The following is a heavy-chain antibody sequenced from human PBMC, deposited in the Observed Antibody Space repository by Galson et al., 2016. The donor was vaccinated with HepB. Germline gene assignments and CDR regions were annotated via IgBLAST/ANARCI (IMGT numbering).Heavy chain of an antibody. CDR2: VSGSGGST. CDR1: GFTFTSYA. CDR3: AKAGYNSHERNNWFDS. J-gene: IGHJ5*01. D-gene: IGHD1-20*01. V-gene: IGHV3-23*01. Sequence: SLRLSCAASGFTFTSYAMSWVRQAPGKGLEWLSSVSGSGGSTCYADSVRGRFIISRDSSENTLHLQMNTLRGDDTAPYYCAKAGYNSHERNNWFDSWGQGTLVTVSS.